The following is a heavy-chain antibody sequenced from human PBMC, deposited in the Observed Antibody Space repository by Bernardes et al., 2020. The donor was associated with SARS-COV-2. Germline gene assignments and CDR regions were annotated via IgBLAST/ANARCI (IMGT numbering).Heavy chain of an antibody. J-gene: IGHJ3*02. CDR3: ARDRNSFDDFWTGYYNGDVFDI. D-gene: IGHD3-3*01. V-gene: IGHV3-21*01. CDR1: GFTFSSYN. Sequence: GGSLRLSCEASGFTFSSYNMNWVRQAPGKGLEWVSCISGSSSYIYYADSVKGRFTISRDNAKNSLYLQINSLTAEDTAVYYCARDRNSFDDFWTGYYNGDVFDIWGQGTMVTVSS. CDR2: ISGSSSYI.